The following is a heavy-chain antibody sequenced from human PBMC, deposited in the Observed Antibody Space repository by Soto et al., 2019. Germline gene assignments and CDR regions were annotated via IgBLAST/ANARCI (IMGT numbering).Heavy chain of an antibody. CDR1: GGTFSSYA. V-gene: IGHV1-69*13. D-gene: IGHD3-10*02. Sequence: SVKVSCKASGGTFSSYAISWVRQAPGQGLEWMEGIIPIFGTANYAQKFQGRVTITADESTSTAYMELSSLRSEDTAVYYCATYYYVPPDAFDIWGQGTMVTRLL. CDR3: ATYYYVPPDAFDI. CDR2: IIPIFGTA. J-gene: IGHJ3*02.